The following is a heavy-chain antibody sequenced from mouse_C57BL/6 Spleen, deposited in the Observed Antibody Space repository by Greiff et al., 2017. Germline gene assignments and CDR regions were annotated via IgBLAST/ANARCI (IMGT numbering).Heavy chain of an antibody. CDR3: ARDEGVMDY. V-gene: IGHV5-16*01. Sequence: EVKVVESEGGLVQPGSSMKLSCTASGFTFSDYYMAWVRQVPEKGLEWVANINYDGSSTYYLDSLKSRFIISRDNAKNILYLQMSSLKSEDTATYYCARDEGVMDYWGQGTSVTVSS. CDR2: INYDGSST. J-gene: IGHJ4*01. CDR1: GFTFSDYY.